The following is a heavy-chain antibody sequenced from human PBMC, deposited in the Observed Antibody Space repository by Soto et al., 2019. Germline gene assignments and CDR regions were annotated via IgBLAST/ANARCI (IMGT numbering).Heavy chain of an antibody. V-gene: IGHV3-33*01. Sequence: QEQVVESGGDVVQPGRSLRISCAASGFAFSNYAMHWVRQAPGKGLEWVSVIRYDGSDKYYADSVKGRFTISRDNSKNALYLQMNSLRAEETALYYCAGDAYGMDVWGRGTTVTVSS. CDR3: AGDAYGMDV. CDR2: IRYDGSDK. CDR1: GFAFSNYA. J-gene: IGHJ6*02.